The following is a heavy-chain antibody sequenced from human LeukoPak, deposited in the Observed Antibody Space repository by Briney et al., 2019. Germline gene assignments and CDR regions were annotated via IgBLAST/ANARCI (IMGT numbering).Heavy chain of an antibody. D-gene: IGHD3-22*01. Sequence: SVKVSCTASGGTFSSYAISWVRQAPGQGLEWMGGIIPIFGTANYAQKFQGRVTITADESTSTAYMELSSLRSEDTAVYYCATYYYDSSGYYDYNYWGQGTLVTVSS. CDR1: GGTFSSYA. CDR3: ATYYYDSSGYYDYNY. V-gene: IGHV1-69*01. CDR2: IIPIFGTA. J-gene: IGHJ4*02.